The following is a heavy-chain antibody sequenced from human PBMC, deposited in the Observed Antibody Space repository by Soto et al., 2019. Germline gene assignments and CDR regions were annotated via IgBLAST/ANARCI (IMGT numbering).Heavy chain of an antibody. D-gene: IGHD6-13*01. CDR2: IKSKTDGGTT. CDR3: TTFSSGSFYYYYGMDV. J-gene: IGHJ6*02. CDR1: GFTFSNAW. Sequence: EVQLVESGGGLVKPGGSLRLSCAASGFTFSNAWMNWVRQAPGKGLEWVGRIKSKTDGGTTDYAAPVKGRFTISRDDSTNTLYLQMNSLKTEDTALYYCTTFSSGSFYYYYGMDVWGQGTTVTVSS. V-gene: IGHV3-15*07.